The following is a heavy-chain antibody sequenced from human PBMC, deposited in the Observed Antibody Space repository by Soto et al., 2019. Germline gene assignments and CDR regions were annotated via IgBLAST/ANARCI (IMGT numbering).Heavy chain of an antibody. V-gene: IGHV4-34*01. Sequence: KPSETLSLTCAVNGGSFSGYYWSWIRQPPGKGLEWIGEINHSGSTKYNPSLKSRVTMSVDTSKNQFSLKLSSVTAADTAAFYCARGPWYQDTSGYWTTNYYYGLDVWGQGTTVTVSS. CDR2: INHSGST. J-gene: IGHJ6*02. CDR3: ARGPWYQDTSGYWTTNYYYGLDV. CDR1: GGSFSGYY. D-gene: IGHD3-22*01.